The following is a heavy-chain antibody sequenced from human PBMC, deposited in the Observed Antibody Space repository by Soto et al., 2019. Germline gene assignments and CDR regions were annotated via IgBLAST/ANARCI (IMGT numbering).Heavy chain of an antibody. V-gene: IGHV1-69*13. D-gene: IGHD6-6*01. Sequence: SVKVCCKASGGTFSGYAISWVRQAPGQGLEWMGGIIPIFGTANYAQKFQGRVTITADESTSTAYMELSSLRSEDTAVYYCARALSSSEARPFFGYWGQGTLVTVSS. CDR3: ARALSSSEARPFFGY. CDR1: GGTFSGYA. CDR2: IIPIFGTA. J-gene: IGHJ4*01.